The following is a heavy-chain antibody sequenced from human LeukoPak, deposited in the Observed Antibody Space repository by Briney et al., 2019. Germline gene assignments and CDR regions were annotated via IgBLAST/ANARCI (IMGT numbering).Heavy chain of an antibody. CDR3: ARDERAAAGGNEYYFDY. CDR1: GYTFTSYD. Sequence: ASVKVSCKASGYTFTSYDINWVRQATGQGLEWMGWMNPNSGNTGYAPKLQGRVTMTTDTSTSTAYMELRSLRSDDTAVYYCARDERAAAGGNEYYFDYWGQGTLVTVSS. CDR2: MNPNSGNT. J-gene: IGHJ4*02. V-gene: IGHV1-8*01. D-gene: IGHD6-13*01.